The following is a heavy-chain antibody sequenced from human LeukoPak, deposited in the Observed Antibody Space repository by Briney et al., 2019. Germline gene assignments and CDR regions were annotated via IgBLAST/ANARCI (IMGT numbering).Heavy chain of an antibody. D-gene: IGHD3-22*01. J-gene: IGHJ4*02. CDR3: ARRIYYDTSGSPFDL. Sequence: PGGSLRLSCEASGFTFRNYWMSWVRQPPGKGLQWVSRVHGDGSDIVYADSVQGRFTISRDSAKSTLYLQMNSLTAEDTAVYFCARRIYYDTSGSPFDLWGQGTLVTVSS. CDR2: VHGDGSDI. V-gene: IGHV3-74*03. CDR1: GFTFRNYW.